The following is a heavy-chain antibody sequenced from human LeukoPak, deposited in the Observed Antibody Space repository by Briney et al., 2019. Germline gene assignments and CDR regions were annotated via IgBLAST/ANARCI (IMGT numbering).Heavy chain of an antibody. D-gene: IGHD3-22*01. CDR2: TYYRSKWYN. CDR1: GDSVSSNSAA. V-gene: IGHV6-1*01. Sequence: SQTLSLTCAISGDSVSSNSAAWNWIRQSPSRGLEWLGRTYYRSKWYNDYAVSVKSRITINPDTSKNQFSLQLNSVTPEDTAVYYCARGQTYYYDSSGFVYDYWGQGTLATVSS. J-gene: IGHJ4*02. CDR3: ARGQTYYYDSSGFVYDY.